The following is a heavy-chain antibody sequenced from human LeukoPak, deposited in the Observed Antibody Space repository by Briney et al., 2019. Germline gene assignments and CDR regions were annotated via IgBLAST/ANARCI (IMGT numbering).Heavy chain of an antibody. CDR3: ASSPSSYFDY. CDR1: GFSFTDHA. Sequence: GGSLRLSCAASGFSFTDHAMHWVRQAPGKGLEWMALVSYDGTNKFYTDSVMGRFTVSRDNSKNMLYLQMSSLRTEDTGVYYCASSPSSYFDYWGQGTLVTVSS. J-gene: IGHJ4*02. CDR2: VSYDGTNK. V-gene: IGHV3-30-3*01. D-gene: IGHD6-19*01.